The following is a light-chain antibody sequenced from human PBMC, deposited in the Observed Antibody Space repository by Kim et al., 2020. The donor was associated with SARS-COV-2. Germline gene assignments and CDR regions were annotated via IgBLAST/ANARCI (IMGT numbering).Light chain of an antibody. CDR1: QYISNH. V-gene: IGKV1-39*01. J-gene: IGKJ2*01. CDR3: QQGYST. CDR2: TAT. Sequence: DIQMTQSPSSLSASVGDRVTITCRASQYISNHLNWYQHKPGKGPELLIYTATSLQSGVPSRFSGSGSGTDFTLTISTLQSEDFGTYYCQQGYSTFGQGTKLEIK.